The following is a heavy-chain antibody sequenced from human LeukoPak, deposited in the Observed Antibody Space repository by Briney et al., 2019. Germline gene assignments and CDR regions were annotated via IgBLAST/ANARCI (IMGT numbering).Heavy chain of an antibody. CDR3: ARDREGFGCSSTSCYTKRNYYYMDV. D-gene: IGHD2-2*02. V-gene: IGHV4-4*07. J-gene: IGHJ6*03. Sequence: SETLSLTCTVSGGSISSYYWSWIRQPAGKGLEWIGRIYTSGSTNYNPSLKSRVTMSVDTSKNQFSLKLSSVTAADTAVYYCARDREGFGCSSTSCYTKRNYYYMDVWGKGTTVTVSS. CDR2: IYTSGST. CDR1: GGSISSYY.